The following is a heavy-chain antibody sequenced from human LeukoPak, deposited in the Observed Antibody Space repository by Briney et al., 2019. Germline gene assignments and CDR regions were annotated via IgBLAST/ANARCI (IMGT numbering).Heavy chain of an antibody. CDR1: GFTFSSYG. CDR3: SRARGDDSSGSDAFDI. D-gene: IGHD3-22*01. CDR2: ISYDGSNK. Sequence: GGSLRLSCAAYGFTFSSYGMRCVSQAHGKGMEWVAVISYDGSNKYHAASVKGRFTISRDNSKNTLYLQMNSLRAEDTAVYFCSRARGDDSSGSDAFDIWGQGTMVTVSS. J-gene: IGHJ3*02. V-gene: IGHV3-30*03.